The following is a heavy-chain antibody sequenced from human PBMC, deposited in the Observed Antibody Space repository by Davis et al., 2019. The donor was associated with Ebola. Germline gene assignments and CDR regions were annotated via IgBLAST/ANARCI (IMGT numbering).Heavy chain of an antibody. D-gene: IGHD2-8*02. CDR3: SRHTD. J-gene: IGHJ4*02. Sequence: GESLKISCAASGFTFSGSAMHWFRQASGRGLEWVGRIRDKANNYATAYTPSVKGRFTISRDDSKNTAYLQMNGLKIEDTAIYYCSRHTDWGQGTLVTVSS. CDR1: GFTFSGSA. V-gene: IGHV3-73*01. CDR2: IRDKANNYAT.